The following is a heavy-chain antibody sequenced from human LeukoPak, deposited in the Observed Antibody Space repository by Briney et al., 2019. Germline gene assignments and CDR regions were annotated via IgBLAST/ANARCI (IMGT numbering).Heavy chain of an antibody. D-gene: IGHD2-8*01. V-gene: IGHV3-23*01. CDR1: GFTLNSCA. Sequence: GGSLRLSCAASGFTLNSCAMTWVRQAPGKGLEWVSAISGSGGSTYYADSVKGRFTISRDNSKNTLYLQMNSLRAEDTAVYYCAKDPGYCTNGVCSPLFDYWGQGTLVTVSS. CDR2: ISGSGGST. J-gene: IGHJ4*02. CDR3: AKDPGYCTNGVCSPLFDY.